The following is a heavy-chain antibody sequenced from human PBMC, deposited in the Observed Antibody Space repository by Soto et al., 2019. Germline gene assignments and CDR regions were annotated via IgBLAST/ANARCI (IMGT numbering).Heavy chain of an antibody. CDR1: GGSISSSSYY. Sequence: QLQLQESGPGLVKPSETLSLTCTVSGGSISSSSYYWGWIRQPPGKGLEWIGSIYYSGSTYYNPSLKSRVTTSVDXXKXHXXLKLSSVTAADTAVYDCARRPDLVGLPAAKYYFDYWGQGTLVTVSS. J-gene: IGHJ4*02. CDR2: IYYSGST. CDR3: ARRPDLVGLPAAKYYFDY. V-gene: IGHV4-39*01. D-gene: IGHD2-2*01.